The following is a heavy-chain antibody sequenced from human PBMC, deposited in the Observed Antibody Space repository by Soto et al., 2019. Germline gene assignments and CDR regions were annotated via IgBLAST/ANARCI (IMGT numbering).Heavy chain of an antibody. V-gene: IGHV3-74*01. CDR2: INNDGSST. CDR1: GFTFSSSW. J-gene: IGHJ3*02. Sequence: GGSLRLSCAASGFTFSSSWMHWVRQAPGKGLVWVSRINNDGSSTTYADSVKGRFTISRDNAKDTLYLQMNSLRAENTAVYYCARVAHAFDIWGQGTMVTVSS. CDR3: ARVAHAFDI.